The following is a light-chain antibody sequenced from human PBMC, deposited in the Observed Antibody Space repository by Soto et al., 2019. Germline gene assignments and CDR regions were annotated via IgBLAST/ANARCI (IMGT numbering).Light chain of an antibody. CDR3: QQFNTYPIT. CDR1: QDIRGA. J-gene: IGKJ5*01. CDR2: DVS. Sequence: AIQLTQSPSSLSASVGDRVTITCRASQDIRGALAWYQQKPGKAPKFLIFDVSTLQSGVPSRFSGSGSGTDFSLSIISLQLEDFGTYYCQQFNTYPITFGQGTRLEIK. V-gene: IGKV1-13*02.